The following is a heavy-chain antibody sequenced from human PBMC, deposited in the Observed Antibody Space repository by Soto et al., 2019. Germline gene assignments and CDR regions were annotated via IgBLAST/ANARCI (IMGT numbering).Heavy chain of an antibody. CDR2: IYWDDDK. Sequence: SGPTLVKPTQTLTLTCTFSGFSLSTSGVGVGWIRQPPGKALEWLALIYWDDDKRYSPSLKSRLTITKDTSKNQVVLTMTNMDPVDTATYYCAHQYCSSTSCYVVDNWFDPWGQGTLVTVSS. V-gene: IGHV2-5*02. D-gene: IGHD2-2*01. J-gene: IGHJ5*02. CDR1: GFSLSTSGVG. CDR3: AHQYCSSTSCYVVDNWFDP.